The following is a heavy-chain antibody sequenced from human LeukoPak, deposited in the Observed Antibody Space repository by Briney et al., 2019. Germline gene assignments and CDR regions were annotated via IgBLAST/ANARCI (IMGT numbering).Heavy chain of an antibody. CDR3: VKDWRRATWFDP. J-gene: IGHJ5*02. CDR2: INSNGGST. Sequence: GGSLRLSCLASGFTFSNYAMHWVRQAPGKGLEYVSAINSNGGSTYYVDSVKGRFTTSRDNSKNTVHLQMSSLRTEDTAVYYCVKDWRRATWFDPWGQGTLVTVSS. V-gene: IGHV3-64D*06. CDR1: GFTFSNYA.